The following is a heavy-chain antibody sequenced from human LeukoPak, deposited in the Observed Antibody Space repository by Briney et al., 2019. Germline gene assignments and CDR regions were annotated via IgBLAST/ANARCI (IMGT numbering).Heavy chain of an antibody. Sequence: SETLSLTCTVSGGSISSAGYYWSWIRQPPGKGLEWIGYIYHSGDTYYNPSLKSRVTISVDRSKNQFSLKLNSVTAADTAVYYCARWADYWGQGTLVTVSS. CDR2: IYHSGDT. V-gene: IGHV4-30-2*01. CDR1: GGSISSAGYY. J-gene: IGHJ4*02. CDR3: ARWADY.